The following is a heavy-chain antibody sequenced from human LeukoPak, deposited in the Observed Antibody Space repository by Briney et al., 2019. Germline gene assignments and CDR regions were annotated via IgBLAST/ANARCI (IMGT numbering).Heavy chain of an antibody. Sequence: GASVKVSCKASGYTFTSYAISWVRQAPGQGLEWMGGIIPIFGTANYAQKFQGRVTITTDESTSTAYMELSSLRSEDTAVYYCARGPTDYPYYYYYYMDVWGKGTTVTVSS. CDR1: GYTFTSYA. CDR3: ARGPTDYPYYYYYYMDV. D-gene: IGHD4-11*01. V-gene: IGHV1-69*05. CDR2: IIPIFGTA. J-gene: IGHJ6*03.